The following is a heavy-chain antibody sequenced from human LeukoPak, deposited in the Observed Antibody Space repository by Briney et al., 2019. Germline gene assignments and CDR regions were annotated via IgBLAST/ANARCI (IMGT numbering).Heavy chain of an antibody. Sequence: PSETLSLTCAVYGGSFSGYYWSWIRQPPGKGLEWIGEINHSGSTNYNPSLKSRVTISVDTSKNQFSPKLSSVTAADTAVYYCAKKAGGYDYWGQGTLVTVSS. CDR2: INHSGST. CDR1: GGSFSGYY. CDR3: AKKAGGYDY. D-gene: IGHD2-8*02. J-gene: IGHJ4*02. V-gene: IGHV4-34*01.